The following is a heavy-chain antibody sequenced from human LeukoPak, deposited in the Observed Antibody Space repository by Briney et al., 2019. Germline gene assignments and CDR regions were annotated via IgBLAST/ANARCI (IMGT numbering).Heavy chain of an antibody. CDR1: GFTFSSYW. CDR3: AREGDDFWSGLDY. J-gene: IGHJ4*02. CDR2: IKQDGSEK. V-gene: IGHV3-7*03. D-gene: IGHD3-3*01. Sequence: GGSLRLSCAASGFTFSSYWISWVRQAPGKGLEWVANIKQDGSEKYYVDSVKGRFTISRDNAKNSLYLQMNSLRAEDTAVYYCAREGDDFWSGLDYWGQGTLVTVSS.